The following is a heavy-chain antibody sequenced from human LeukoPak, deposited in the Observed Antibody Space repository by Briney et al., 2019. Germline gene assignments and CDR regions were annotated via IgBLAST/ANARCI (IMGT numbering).Heavy chain of an antibody. D-gene: IGHD2-21*02. J-gene: IGHJ5*02. CDR3: ARRGDWQQGYWFDP. Sequence: GGSLRLSCAASGFTVSNNYMTWVRQSPGKGLELVSLMYSIDSTYYADSVEGRFTISRDNSKNTLYLQMNSLRAEDTAVYYCARRGDWQQGYWFDPRGQGTLVTVSS. V-gene: IGHV3-66*04. CDR1: GFTVSNNY. CDR2: MYSIDST.